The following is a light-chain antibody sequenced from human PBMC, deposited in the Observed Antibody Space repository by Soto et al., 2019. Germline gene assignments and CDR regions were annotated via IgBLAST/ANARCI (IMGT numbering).Light chain of an antibody. V-gene: IGLV1-40*01. CDR2: GNS. CDR1: SSNIGAGYD. CDR3: QSYDSSLSGYV. Sequence: QSVLTQPPSVSGAPGQRGTISCTGSSSNIGAGYDVHWYQQLPGTAPKLLIYGNSNRPSGVPDRFSGSKSGTSASLAITGRQAEDEADYYCQSYDSSLSGYVFGTGTKVTVL. J-gene: IGLJ1*01.